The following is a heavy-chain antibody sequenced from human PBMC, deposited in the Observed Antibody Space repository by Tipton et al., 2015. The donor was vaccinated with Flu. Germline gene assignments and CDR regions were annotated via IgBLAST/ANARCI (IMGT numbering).Heavy chain of an antibody. Sequence: SLTCSVSGDFIDSRHLWGWIRQPPGQGLQWLGNVHRSGSAYYNSSLQSRVTISVDTSKNQFSLKLYSVTATDTAVYYCARRDFSNYVSEPKNWFNSWGQGTLVTVSS. V-gene: IGHV4-38-2*01. CDR2: VHRSGSA. CDR3: ARRDFSNYVSEPKNWFNS. CDR1: GDFIDSRHL. D-gene: IGHD4-11*01. J-gene: IGHJ5*01.